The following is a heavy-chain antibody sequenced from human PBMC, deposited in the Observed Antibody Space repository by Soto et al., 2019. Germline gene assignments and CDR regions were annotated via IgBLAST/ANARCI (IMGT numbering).Heavy chain of an antibody. CDR1: GGSMRSYY. J-gene: IGHJ6*02. CDR3: AGIGEDVYYGMDV. CDR2: IYSRGDT. D-gene: IGHD2-21*01. V-gene: IGHV4-4*07. Sequence: SETLSLTCSVSGGSMRSYYWSWLRQPAGKGLEWIGRIYSRGDTNYNPSVKSRVTMSVDTSKNEFSLRLNSVTAADTAVYYCAGIGEDVYYGMDVWGQGTTVTV.